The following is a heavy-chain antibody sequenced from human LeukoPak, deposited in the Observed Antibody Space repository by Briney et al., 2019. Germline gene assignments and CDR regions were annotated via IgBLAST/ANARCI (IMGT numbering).Heavy chain of an antibody. CDR1: GGSISSYY. CDR2: LYISGST. V-gene: IGHV4-4*07. CDR3: ARDPKPNYDFWSGSWFDP. D-gene: IGHD3-3*01. Sequence: PSETLSLTCTVYGGSISSYYWSWIRQPAGKGLEWIGRLYISGSTNYNPSLKSRVTISVDKSKNQFSLKLSSVTAADTAVYYCARDPKPNYDFWSGSWFDPWGQGTLVTVSS. J-gene: IGHJ5*02.